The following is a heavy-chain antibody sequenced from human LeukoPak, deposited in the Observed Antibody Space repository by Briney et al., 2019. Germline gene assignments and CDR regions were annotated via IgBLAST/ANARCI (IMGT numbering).Heavy chain of an antibody. CDR3: ARSFPGYSSSWLDY. J-gene: IGHJ4*02. D-gene: IGHD6-13*01. CDR2: INPNSGGT. V-gene: IGHV1-2*02. Sequence: ASVKVSCKASVYTFTGYYMHWVRQAPGQGLEWMGWINPNSGGTNYAQKFQGRVTMTRDTSISTAYIELSRLRSDDTAVYYCARSFPGYSSSWLDYWGQGTLVTVSS. CDR1: VYTFTGYY.